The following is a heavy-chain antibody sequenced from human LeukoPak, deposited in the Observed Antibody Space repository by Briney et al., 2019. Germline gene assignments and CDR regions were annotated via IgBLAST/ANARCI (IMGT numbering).Heavy chain of an antibody. CDR3: ARTYCSAGTCFGGFDY. CDR2: VHYSGTA. Sequence: SETLSLTCTVSGDSISSGNHYWSWIRQPPGKGLEWIGYVHYSGTAYYNPSLRSRVSVSVDTSKNQFSLKLGSVSAADTALYYCARTYCSAGTCFGGFDYWGQGTLVSVSS. V-gene: IGHV4-30-4*01. CDR1: GDSISSGNHY. J-gene: IGHJ4*02. D-gene: IGHD2-15*01.